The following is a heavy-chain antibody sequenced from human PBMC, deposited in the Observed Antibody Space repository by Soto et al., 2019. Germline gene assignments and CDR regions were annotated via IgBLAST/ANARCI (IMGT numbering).Heavy chain of an antibody. J-gene: IGHJ4*02. CDR2: ISHDATNK. D-gene: IGHD1-20*01. V-gene: IGHV3-30-3*01. CDR3: TREVNWSGFDY. CDR1: GFRFSTYV. Sequence: QVQLVESGGGVVQPGRSLRLSCAASGFRFSTYVMHWVRQAPGKGLEWLAFISHDATNKHCADSVKGRFTISRDNPKDTLYLQMNSLGAEDTALYYCTREVNWSGFDYWGQGTLVAVSS.